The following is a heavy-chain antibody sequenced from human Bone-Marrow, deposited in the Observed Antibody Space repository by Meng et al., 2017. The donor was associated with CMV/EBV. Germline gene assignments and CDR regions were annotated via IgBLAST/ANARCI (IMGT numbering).Heavy chain of an antibody. V-gene: IGHV6-1*01. J-gene: IGHJ5*02. D-gene: IGHD3-22*01. Sequence: SQTPALLRAISGDSVSRHSGTWNWIRQSPSRGLEWLGRTYYRSKWYNDYAISVKGRISINPDTSKNQFSLQLNSVTPEDTAVYYCARVQYYVSSGYDYAGWFDPWGQGTLVTVSS. CDR2: TYYRSKWYN. CDR1: GDSVSRHSGT. CDR3: ARVQYYVSSGYDYAGWFDP.